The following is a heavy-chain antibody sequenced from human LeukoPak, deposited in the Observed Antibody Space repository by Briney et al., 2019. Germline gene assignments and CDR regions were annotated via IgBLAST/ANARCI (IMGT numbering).Heavy chain of an antibody. V-gene: IGHV3-53*01. CDR2: IYSGGST. CDR1: GFTFSSYS. Sequence: GGSLRLSCAASGFTFSSYSMNWVRQAPGKGLEWVSVIYSGGSTYYADSVKGRFTISRDNSKNTLYLQMNSLRAEDTAVYYCARVYCTNGVCYTGVYYFDYWGQGTLVTVSS. D-gene: IGHD2-8*01. CDR3: ARVYCTNGVCYTGVYYFDY. J-gene: IGHJ4*02.